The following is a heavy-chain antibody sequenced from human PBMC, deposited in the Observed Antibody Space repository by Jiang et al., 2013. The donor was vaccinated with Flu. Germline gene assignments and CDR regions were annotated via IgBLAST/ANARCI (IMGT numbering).Heavy chain of an antibody. Sequence: ELLKPSETLSLTCAVYGGSFSGYYWSWIRQPPGKGLEWIGEINHSGSTNYNPSLKSRVTISVDTSKNQFSLKLSSVTAADTAVYYCARGTLDDTAARRYYYYYGMDVWGQGTTVTVSS. J-gene: IGHJ6*02. CDR1: GGSFSGYY. CDR2: INHSGST. CDR3: ARGTLDDTAARRYYYYYGMDV. V-gene: IGHV4-34*01.